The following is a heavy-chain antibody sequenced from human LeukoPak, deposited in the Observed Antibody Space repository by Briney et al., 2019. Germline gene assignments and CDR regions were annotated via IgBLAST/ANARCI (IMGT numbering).Heavy chain of an antibody. CDR3: ATRTASFDY. V-gene: IGHV3-30-3*01. D-gene: IGHD2-21*01. CDR2: ISYDGGRK. CDR1: GFTFSNYA. J-gene: IGHJ4*02. Sequence: GRSLKLSCTASGFTFSNYAIHWVRQAPGKGLEWLAVISYDGGRKDYADSVKGRLTLSRDNSKNTLYLQMNSLRAEDTAVYYCATRTASFDYWGQGTLVTVSS.